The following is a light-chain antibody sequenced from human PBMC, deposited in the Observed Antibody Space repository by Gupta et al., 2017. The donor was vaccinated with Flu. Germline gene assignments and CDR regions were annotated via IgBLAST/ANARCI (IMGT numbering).Light chain of an antibody. Sequence: QSMLTQPPSVSGAPGQRRTISCTGTSSNFGAGYDVHWYQQLPGTAPKLLIYGNSNRASGVPDRFSGSKSGTSASLAITGLQAEDEADYYCQSYDISLSGSVFGGGTKLTVL. CDR2: GNS. J-gene: IGLJ3*02. V-gene: IGLV1-40*01. CDR3: QSYDISLSGSV. CDR1: SSNFGAGYD.